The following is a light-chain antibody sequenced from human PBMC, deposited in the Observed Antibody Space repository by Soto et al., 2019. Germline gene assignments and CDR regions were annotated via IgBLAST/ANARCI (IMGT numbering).Light chain of an antibody. V-gene: IGLV1-40*01. CDR1: SSNIGAGYD. Sequence: QSVLTQPPSVSGAPGQRVTLSCTGSSSNIGAGYDVQWYRQLPGTAPRLLIYGNSNRPSGVPDRFSDSRSGTSASLAITGLQAEDEADYYCQSYDSSLSAWVFGGGTKLTVL. CDR2: GNS. CDR3: QSYDSSLSAWV. J-gene: IGLJ3*02.